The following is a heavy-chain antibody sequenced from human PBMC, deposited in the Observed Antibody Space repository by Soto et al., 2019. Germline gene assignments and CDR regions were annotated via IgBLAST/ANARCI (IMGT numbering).Heavy chain of an antibody. CDR3: SSQSSTWAFDS. CDR2: IRSKAKSYAT. CDR1: GFSFSGSV. Sequence: EVQLVESGGGLVQPGGSLKLSCAASGFSFSGSVMHWVRQAPGKGLEWVGRIRSKAKSYATAYAASMKGGFIISRDDLPNTASLQMSSLKTDDTAIYYCSSQSSTWAFDSWGQGTLVTVSS. V-gene: IGHV3-73*02. J-gene: IGHJ4*02. D-gene: IGHD6-13*01.